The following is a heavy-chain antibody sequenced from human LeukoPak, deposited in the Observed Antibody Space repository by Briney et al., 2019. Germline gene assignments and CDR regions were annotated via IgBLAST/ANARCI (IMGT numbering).Heavy chain of an antibody. J-gene: IGHJ4*02. V-gene: IGHV4-34*01. D-gene: IGHD2-15*01. CDR3: ARSPRYCSGGSCYFLHY. Sequence: SETLSLTCAVYGGSLSAYYWSWIRQPPGKGLEWVGEVNHSGSANYNPSLKRRVTMSVDTSKNQFSLKLSSVTAADTAVYYCARSPRYCSGGSCYFLHYWGQGTLVTVSS. CDR1: GGSLSAYY. CDR2: VNHSGSA.